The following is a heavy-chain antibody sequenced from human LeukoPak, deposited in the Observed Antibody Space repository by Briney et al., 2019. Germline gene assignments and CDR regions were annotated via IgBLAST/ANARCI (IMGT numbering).Heavy chain of an antibody. CDR2: INPSGGAT. CDR1: GYTLTSFY. J-gene: IGHJ6*03. V-gene: IGHV1-46*01. CDR3: ATTAVPAAIDYYMDV. D-gene: IGHD2-2*02. Sequence: GASVKVSCKSSGYTLTSFYVHWVRQAPGQGLEWMGRINPSGGATIFAQKFQGRVTMTEDTSTDTAYMELSSLRSEDTAVYYCATTAVPAAIDYYMDVWGKGTTVTVSS.